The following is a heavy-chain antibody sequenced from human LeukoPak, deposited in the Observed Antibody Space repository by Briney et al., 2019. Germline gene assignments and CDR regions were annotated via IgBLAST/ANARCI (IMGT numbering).Heavy chain of an antibody. Sequence: PGGSLRLSCAASGFTFSSYGMHWVRQAPGKGLEWVAVISYDGSNKYYADSVKGRFTISRDNSKNTLYLQMNSLRAEDTAVYYCAKERIHNLYYYYGMDVWGQGTTVTVSS. CDR2: ISYDGSNK. CDR1: GFTFSSYG. V-gene: IGHV3-30*18. D-gene: IGHD5-18*01. J-gene: IGHJ6*02. CDR3: AKERIHNLYYYYGMDV.